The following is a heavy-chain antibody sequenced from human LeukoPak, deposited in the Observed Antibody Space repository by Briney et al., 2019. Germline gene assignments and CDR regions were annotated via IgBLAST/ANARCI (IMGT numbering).Heavy chain of an antibody. V-gene: IGHV4-30-2*01. D-gene: IGHD3-9*01. Sequence: PSETLSLTCAVSGGSISSGGYSWSWIRQPPGKGLEWIGYIYYSGSTYYNPSLKSRVTISVDRSKNQFSLKLSSVTAADTAVYYCASVGYDILSGYRFDPWGQRTLVTVSS. CDR2: IYYSGST. CDR1: GGSISSGGYS. CDR3: ASVGYDILSGYRFDP. J-gene: IGHJ5*02.